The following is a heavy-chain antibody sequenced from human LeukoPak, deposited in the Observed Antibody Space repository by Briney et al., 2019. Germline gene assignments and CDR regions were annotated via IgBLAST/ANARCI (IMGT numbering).Heavy chain of an antibody. J-gene: IGHJ4*02. V-gene: IGHV4-39*01. Sequence: SETLSLTCTVSGGSISGNTYYWGWIRQPPGKGLEWIGSMFYNGSPYYNPSLKSRVTISVDTSNNQFSLRVSSVTAADTAVYYCAGRRGYSGSYYYFDYWGQGTLVTVSS. CDR3: AGRRGYSGSYYYFDY. CDR1: GGSISGNTYY. D-gene: IGHD6-13*01. CDR2: MFYNGSP.